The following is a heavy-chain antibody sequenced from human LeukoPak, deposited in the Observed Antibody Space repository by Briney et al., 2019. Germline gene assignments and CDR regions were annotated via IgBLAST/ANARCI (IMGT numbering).Heavy chain of an antibody. CDR3: AADVTAAGTEDGY. Sequence: SVKVSCKASGFTFTSSAVEWVRQARGQRLEWIGWIVVGSGTTNYAQKFQESVTITRDMSTITAYMELSSLRSEDTAVYYCAADVTAAGTEDGYWGRGTLVTVSS. D-gene: IGHD6-13*01. CDR2: IVVGSGTT. J-gene: IGHJ4*02. CDR1: GFTFTSSA. V-gene: IGHV1-58*01.